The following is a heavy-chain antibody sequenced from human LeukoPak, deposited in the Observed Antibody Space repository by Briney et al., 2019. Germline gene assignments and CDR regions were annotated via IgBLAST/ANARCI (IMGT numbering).Heavy chain of an antibody. CDR2: INPNSGGT. CDR1: GYTFTGYY. CDR3: ARGGNVLRYFDWYGD. V-gene: IGHV1-2*02. Sequence: ASVKVSCKASGYTFTGYYMHWVRQAPGQGLEWMGWINPNSGGTNYAQKFQGRDTMTRDTSISTAYMELSRLRSDDTAVYYCARGGNVLRYFDWYGDWGQGTLVTVSS. D-gene: IGHD3-9*01. J-gene: IGHJ4*02.